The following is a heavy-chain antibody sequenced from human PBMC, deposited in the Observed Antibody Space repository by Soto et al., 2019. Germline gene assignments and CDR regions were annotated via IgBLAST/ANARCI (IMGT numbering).Heavy chain of an antibody. Sequence: GGSLRLSCAASGFTFSSYSMNWVRQAPGKGLEWVSSISSSSSYIYYADSVKGRSTIFRDNAKNSLYLQMNSLRAEDTAVYYCARGLYGGYLNYWGQGTLVTVSS. D-gene: IGHD2-15*01. J-gene: IGHJ4*02. V-gene: IGHV3-21*01. CDR3: ARGLYGGYLNY. CDR1: GFTFSSYS. CDR2: ISSSSSYI.